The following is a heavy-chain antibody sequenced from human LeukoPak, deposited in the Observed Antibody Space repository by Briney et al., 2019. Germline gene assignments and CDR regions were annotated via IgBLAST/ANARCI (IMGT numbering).Heavy chain of an antibody. D-gene: IGHD5-18*01. CDR2: IYTTGST. J-gene: IGHJ6*03. Sequence: SETLSLTCNVSGGSISSYYWSWIRQPAGKGLEWIGRIYTTGSTNYNPSLRGRVTISVDTPKNQFSLKLSSVTAAETAVYYCAREGRYRYGYNEYHLYMDIWGKGTTVTVSS. CDR3: AREGRYRYGYNEYHLYMDI. CDR1: GGSISSYY. V-gene: IGHV4-4*07.